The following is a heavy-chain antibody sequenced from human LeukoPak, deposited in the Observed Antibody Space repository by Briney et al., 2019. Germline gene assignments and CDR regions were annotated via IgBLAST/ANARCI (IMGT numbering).Heavy chain of an antibody. D-gene: IGHD6-19*01. Sequence: PGGSLRLSCVASGFTFSSYGMHWVRQAPGKGPEWVALISYDGGDKYYVDSVKGRFTISRDNSKNTLNLQMNSLRAEDTAVYYCAKVRYSSGWPEFDHWGQGTLVTVSS. J-gene: IGHJ4*02. V-gene: IGHV3-30*18. CDR3: AKVRYSSGWPEFDH. CDR2: ISYDGGDK. CDR1: GFTFSSYG.